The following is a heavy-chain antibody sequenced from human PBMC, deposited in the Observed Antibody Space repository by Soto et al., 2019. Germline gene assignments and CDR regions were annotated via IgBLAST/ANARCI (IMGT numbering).Heavy chain of an antibody. CDR1: GYRFTSYW. Sequence: PGESLKISCKGSGYRFTSYWVGWVRQMPGKGLEWMGIIYPGDSDTRYSPSFQGQVTISADKSISTAYLQWSSLKASDTAMYYCASGRDGYNFGFDYWGQGTLVTVSS. D-gene: IGHD5-12*01. V-gene: IGHV5-51*01. J-gene: IGHJ4*02. CDR3: ASGRDGYNFGFDY. CDR2: IYPGDSDT.